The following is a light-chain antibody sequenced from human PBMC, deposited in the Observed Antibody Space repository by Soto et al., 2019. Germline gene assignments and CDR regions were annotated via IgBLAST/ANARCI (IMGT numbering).Light chain of an antibody. Sequence: QSALTQPASVSGSPGQSITISCTGTSSDVGSYNLVSWYQQHPGKAPKLMIYEGSKRPSGVSHRFSGSKSGNTASLTISGLQAEDEADYYCCSYAGSSTFEHVVFGGGTQLTVL. J-gene: IGLJ2*01. CDR2: EGS. CDR3: CSYAGSSTFEHVV. V-gene: IGLV2-23*03. CDR1: SSDVGSYNL.